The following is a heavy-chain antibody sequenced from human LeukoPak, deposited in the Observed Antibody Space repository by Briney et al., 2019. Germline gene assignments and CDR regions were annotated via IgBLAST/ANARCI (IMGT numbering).Heavy chain of an antibody. CDR3: ARDRGVVVPAAIGTRSYYYYYMDV. D-gene: IGHD2-2*02. CDR2: INSDGSST. Sequence: GGSLRLSCAASGFTVSSNYMSWVRQAPGKGLEWVSRINSDGSSTSYADSVKGRFTISRDNAKNTLYLQMNSLRAEDTAVYYCARDRGVVVPAAIGTRSYYYYYMDVWGKGTTVTVSS. J-gene: IGHJ6*03. CDR1: GFTVSSNY. V-gene: IGHV3-74*01.